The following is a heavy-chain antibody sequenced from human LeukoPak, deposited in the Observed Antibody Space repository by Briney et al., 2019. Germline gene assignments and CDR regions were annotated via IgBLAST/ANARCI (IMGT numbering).Heavy chain of an antibody. J-gene: IGHJ4*02. CDR3: ARGGSNFDY. V-gene: IGHV4-59*01. CDR2: IYYSGST. Sequence: SETLSLTCTVSGGSISSYYWSWIRQPPGKGLEWIGYIYYSGSTNYNPSLKSRVTISVDTSKNQFSLKLSSVTAADTAVYYCARGGSNFDYWGQGTLVTVSS. D-gene: IGHD1-26*01. CDR1: GGSISSYY.